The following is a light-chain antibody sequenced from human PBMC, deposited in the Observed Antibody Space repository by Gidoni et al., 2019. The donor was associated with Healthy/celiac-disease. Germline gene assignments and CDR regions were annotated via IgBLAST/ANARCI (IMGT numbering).Light chain of an antibody. Sequence: DIQMTQSPSSLSASVGDRVTITCQASQDISISLNWYQQKPGKAPKLLISDASNLETGIPSRFSGSGSGTDFTFTISNLQPEDIATFYCQQHHYPPITFGQGTRLEIK. V-gene: IGKV1-33*01. J-gene: IGKJ5*01. CDR3: QQHHYPPIT. CDR1: QDISIS. CDR2: DAS.